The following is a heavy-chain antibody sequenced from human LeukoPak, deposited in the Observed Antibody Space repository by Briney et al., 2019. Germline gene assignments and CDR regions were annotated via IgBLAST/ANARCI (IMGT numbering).Heavy chain of an antibody. V-gene: IGHV1-2*06. J-gene: IGHJ3*02. CDR2: INPNSGGT. CDR3: ARDEHGGAFDI. Sequence: ASVKVSCKTSGYTFTNYDVNWVRQAPGQGLEWMGRINPNSGGTNYAQKFQGRVTMTRDTSISTAYMELSRLRSDDTAVYYCARDEHGGAFDIWGQGTMVTVSS. CDR1: GYTFTNYD. D-gene: IGHD4-23*01.